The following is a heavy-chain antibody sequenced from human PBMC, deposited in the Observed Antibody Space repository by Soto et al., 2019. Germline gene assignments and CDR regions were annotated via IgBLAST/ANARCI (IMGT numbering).Heavy chain of an antibody. CDR1: GASLSGYY. CDR3: ARGGYYDILTGYYSEFDY. D-gene: IGHD3-9*01. J-gene: IGHJ4*02. Sequence: PSETLSLTCAVYGASLSGYYWTWIRQSPGKGLEWIGEINESGSTNYNPSLKSRVTISVDTSKNQFSLKLSSVTAADTAVYYCARGGYYDILTGYYSEFDYWGQGTLVTVSS. V-gene: IGHV4-34*01. CDR2: INESGST.